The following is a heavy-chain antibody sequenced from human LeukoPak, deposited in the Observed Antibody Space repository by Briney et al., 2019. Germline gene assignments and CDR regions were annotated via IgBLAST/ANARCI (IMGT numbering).Heavy chain of an antibody. CDR3: AKGNWNKLEVFDY. D-gene: IGHD1/OR15-1a*01. Sequence: GGSPRLSCAASGSTFTSYAMSWVRQAPGKRLEWVSAIRSSGDSTYYADSVKGRFTISRDNSKNTLYLQMNSLRAEDTALYYCAKGNWNKLEVFDYWGQGTLVTVSS. CDR2: IRSSGDST. V-gene: IGHV3-23*01. J-gene: IGHJ4*02. CDR1: GSTFTSYA.